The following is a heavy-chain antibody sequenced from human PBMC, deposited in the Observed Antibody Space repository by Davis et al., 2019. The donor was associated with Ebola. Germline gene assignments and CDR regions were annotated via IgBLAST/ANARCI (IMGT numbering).Heavy chain of an antibody. Sequence: AASVKVSCKATGYTFTSYYLHWVRQSPGQGLEWMGLINPSDGSTYYAQKFQGRVTMTRDTSTSTVHMDLSSLRSDDTAVYYWDRDWGGYCSGGSCHALDSWGEGTLVTVSS. J-gene: IGHJ5*01. CDR3: DRDWGGYCSGGSCHALDS. CDR1: GYTFTSYY. D-gene: IGHD2-15*01. CDR2: INPSDGST. V-gene: IGHV1-46*01.